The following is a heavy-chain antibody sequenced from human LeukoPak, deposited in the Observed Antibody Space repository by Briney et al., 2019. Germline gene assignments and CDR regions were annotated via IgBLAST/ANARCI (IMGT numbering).Heavy chain of an antibody. J-gene: IGHJ4*02. CDR3: ARDQIYCSGGYCYFEH. D-gene: IGHD2-15*01. V-gene: IGHV3-74*01. CDR1: GFTFSDYW. CDR2: INTDGSST. Sequence: PGGSLRLSCAASGFTFSDYWMHWVRQAPGKGLMWVSRINTDGSSTNYADSVKGRFTISRDNAKNTLYLQMNSLRAEDTAVYYCARDQIYCSGGYCYFEHWGQGTLVTASS.